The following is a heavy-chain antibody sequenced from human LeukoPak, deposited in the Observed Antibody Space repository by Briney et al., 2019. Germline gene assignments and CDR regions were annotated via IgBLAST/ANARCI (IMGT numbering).Heavy chain of an antibody. CDR2: IRSKANSYAT. CDR1: GFTFSGSA. V-gene: IGHV3-73*01. CDR3: TRRASDDSSGYYST. J-gene: IGHJ5*02. Sequence: GGSLRLSCAASGFTFSGSAMHWVRRASGKGLEWVGRIRSKANSYATAYAASVKGRFTISRDESKNTAYLQMNSLKIEDTAVYYCTRRASDDSSGYYSTWGQGTLVTVSS. D-gene: IGHD3-22*01.